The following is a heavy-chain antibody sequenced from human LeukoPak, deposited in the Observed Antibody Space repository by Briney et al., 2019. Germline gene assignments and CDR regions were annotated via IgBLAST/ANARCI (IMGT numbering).Heavy chain of an antibody. V-gene: IGHV3-74*01. D-gene: IGHD3-16*01. Sequence: GGSLRLSCVTSGITFSNYYTHWVRQVPGEGLVWVSHIIQDGSVTSYADSVKGRFTISRDNAKNTVYLQLNNLRAEDTAVYHCATDDYRGLGYWGQGTLVTVSS. J-gene: IGHJ4*02. CDR2: IIQDGSVT. CDR3: ATDDYRGLGY. CDR1: GITFSNYY.